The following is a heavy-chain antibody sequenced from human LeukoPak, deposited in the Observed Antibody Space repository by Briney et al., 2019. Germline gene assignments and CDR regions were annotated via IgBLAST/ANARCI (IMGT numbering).Heavy chain of an antibody. CDR3: GRDLSWGSTDY. V-gene: IGHV3-74*01. D-gene: IGHD3-16*01. CDR1: GFVSINYW. Sequence: GSLVLSCAASGFVSINYWMYWVRQAPGRGLVWVSRINPDGSSIGYADFVRGGFTISRDNAKNTLFLQMNSLTVEDTAMYYCGRDLSWGSTDYWGQGTLVTVSS. J-gene: IGHJ4*02. CDR2: INPDGSSI.